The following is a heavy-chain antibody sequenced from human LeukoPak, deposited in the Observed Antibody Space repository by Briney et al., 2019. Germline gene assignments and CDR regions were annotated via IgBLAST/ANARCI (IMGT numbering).Heavy chain of an antibody. J-gene: IGHJ4*02. CDR2: IYYSGST. CDR3: ARVRLIAAADDTGDYYFDY. Sequence: PSETLSLTCTVSGGSISSSSYYWGWIRQPPGKGLEWIGSIYYSGSTYYNPSLKSRVTISVDTSKNQFSLELSSVTAADTAVYYCARVRLIAAADDTGDYYFDYWGQGTLVTVSS. V-gene: IGHV4-39*07. CDR1: GGSISSSSYY. D-gene: IGHD6-13*01.